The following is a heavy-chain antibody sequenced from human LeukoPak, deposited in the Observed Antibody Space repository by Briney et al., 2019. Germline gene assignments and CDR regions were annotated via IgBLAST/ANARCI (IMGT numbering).Heavy chain of an antibody. CDR3: ASPRGAYSSGYYSCFDY. CDR2: ISYDGSNK. Sequence: GGSLRLSCAASGFTFSSYAMHWVRQAPGKGLEWVAVISYDGSNKYYADSVKGRFTISRDNSKNTLYLQMNSLRAEDTAVYYCASPRGAYSSGYYSCFDYWGQGTLVTVSS. V-gene: IGHV3-30-3*01. D-gene: IGHD3-22*01. J-gene: IGHJ4*02. CDR1: GFTFSSYA.